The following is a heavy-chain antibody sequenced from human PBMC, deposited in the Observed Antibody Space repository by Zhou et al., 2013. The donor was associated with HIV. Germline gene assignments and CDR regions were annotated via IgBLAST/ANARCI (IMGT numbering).Heavy chain of an antibody. CDR3: AKGTVVAWDYYYMDV. D-gene: IGHD2-21*01. V-gene: IGHV1-69*09. CDR2: LLPILDIT. CDR1: GDTLSNYD. Sequence: QVQLVQSGAEVKKPGSSVRVSCKTSGDTLSNYDINWVRQAPGQGLEWMGRLLPILDITHFAQKFQGRLTITADKSTSTAYMELSSLGSEDTAMYYCAKGTVVAWDYYYMDVWGKGTTVTVSS. J-gene: IGHJ6*03.